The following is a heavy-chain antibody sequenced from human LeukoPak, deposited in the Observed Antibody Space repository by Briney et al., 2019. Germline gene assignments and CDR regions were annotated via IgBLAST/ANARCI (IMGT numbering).Heavy chain of an antibody. CDR3: ARERSGSEIFARSFDI. D-gene: IGHD3-3*01. Sequence: PSETLSLTCTVSGGSISSGSYYWSWIRQPAGKGLEWIGRISSSGSTNYNPSLTSRVTISVDTSKNQYSLKLSSVTAADTAVYSCARERSGSEIFARSFDIWGQGTMVTVSS. J-gene: IGHJ3*02. CDR1: GGSISSGSYY. V-gene: IGHV4-61*02. CDR2: ISSSGST.